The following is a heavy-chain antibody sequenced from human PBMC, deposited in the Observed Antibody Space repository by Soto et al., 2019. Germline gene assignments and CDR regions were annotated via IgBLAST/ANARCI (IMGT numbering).Heavy chain of an antibody. CDR1: GYTYY. Sequence: SVQVSCKASGYTYYVHWVRQAPGQGLEWMGIINPSGDSTTYAQKFQGRVTMTRDTSTSTVYMELSSLTSEDTAVYYCARAVTEYTPADYWGQGTQVTVSS. CDR3: ARAVTEYTPADY. V-gene: IGHV1-46*01. CDR2: INPSGDST. J-gene: IGHJ4*02. D-gene: IGHD6-19*01.